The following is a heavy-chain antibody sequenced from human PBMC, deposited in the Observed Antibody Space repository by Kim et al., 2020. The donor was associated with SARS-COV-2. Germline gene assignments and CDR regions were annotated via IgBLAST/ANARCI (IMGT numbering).Heavy chain of an antibody. V-gene: IGHV4-39*01. CDR1: GGSISNNNYY. J-gene: IGHJ4*02. D-gene: IGHD5-18*01. CDR3: ARHEIQIWPYLFDQ. CDR2: IYYSGST. Sequence: SETLSLTCTVSGGSISNNNYYWGWIRQPPGKGLEWIGSIYYSGSTYYNPSLKSRVTISVDTSKSQFSLKLSSVTAADTAVYYCARHEIQIWPYLFDQWGLGTLVTVSS.